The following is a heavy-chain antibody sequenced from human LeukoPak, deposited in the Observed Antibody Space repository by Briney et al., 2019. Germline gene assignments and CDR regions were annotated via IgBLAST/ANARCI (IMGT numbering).Heavy chain of an antibody. CDR2: IYYSGST. Sequence: PSETLSLTCTVSGGSISSSSYYWGWLRQPPGKGLEWIGSIYYSGSTYYNPSLKSRVTISVDTSKNQFSLKLSSVTAADTAVYYCARHGGNYDILTGSPPDYWGQGTLVTVSS. J-gene: IGHJ4*02. D-gene: IGHD3-9*01. CDR1: GGSISSSSYY. CDR3: ARHGGNYDILTGSPPDY. V-gene: IGHV4-39*01.